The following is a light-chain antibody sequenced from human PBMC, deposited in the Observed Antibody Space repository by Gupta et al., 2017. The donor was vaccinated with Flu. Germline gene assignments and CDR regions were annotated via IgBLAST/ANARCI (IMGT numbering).Light chain of an antibody. CDR1: QNVNNNY. J-gene: IGKJ1*01. CDR3: QQDGSSWT. CDR2: DAS. V-gene: IGKV3-20*01. Sequence: EIVLTQSPGTLSLSPGESASLSCRASQNVNNNYLAWYQQKPGQTPSLLIYDASRRATGIPDRFSGSGSGTDFTLSISRLEPEDFAVYYCQQDGSSWTFGQGTKVEIK.